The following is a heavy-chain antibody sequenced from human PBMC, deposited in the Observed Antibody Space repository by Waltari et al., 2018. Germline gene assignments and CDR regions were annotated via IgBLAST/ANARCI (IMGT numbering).Heavy chain of an antibody. CDR3: ARGNWAPFDY. CDR1: GTTFSSYW. D-gene: IGHD7-27*01. J-gene: IGHJ4*02. CDR2: IKQDGSEK. Sequence: EVQLVESGGGVVQPGGSLRPSCAASGTTFSSYWMTWVRQAPGKGLEWVAIIKQDGSEKHYVDSVKGRFTISRDNAKNSLYLQMNSLRVEDTAIYYCARGNWAPFDYWGQGTLVTVSS. V-gene: IGHV3-7*01.